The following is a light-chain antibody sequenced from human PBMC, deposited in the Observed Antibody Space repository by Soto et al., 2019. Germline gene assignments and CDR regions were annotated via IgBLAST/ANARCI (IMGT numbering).Light chain of an antibody. V-gene: IGLV2-23*01. CDR2: EGS. J-gene: IGLJ2*01. Sequence: QSALTQPASVSGSPGQSITISCTGTSSDVGSYNLVSWYQQHPGKAPKLMIYEGSKRPSGVSNRFSGSKSGNTASLTISGLQAEDEADYYCCSYAGSSIVVFGGGTQLT. CDR1: SSDVGSYNL. CDR3: CSYAGSSIVV.